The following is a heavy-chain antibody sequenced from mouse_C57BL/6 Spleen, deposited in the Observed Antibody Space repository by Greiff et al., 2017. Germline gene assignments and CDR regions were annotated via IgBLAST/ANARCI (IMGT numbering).Heavy chain of an antibody. CDR1: GFSLTSYG. CDR2: IWSGGST. Sequence: QVQLQQSGPGLVQPSQSLSITCTVSGFSLTSYGVHWVRQSPGKGLEWLGVIWSGGSTDSNAAFISRLSISKDNSKSQVFFKMNSLQADDTAIYYCARKNHPYYYGSTYAMDYWGQGTSVTVSA. CDR3: ARKNHPYYYGSTYAMDY. V-gene: IGHV2-2*01. D-gene: IGHD1-1*01. J-gene: IGHJ4*01.